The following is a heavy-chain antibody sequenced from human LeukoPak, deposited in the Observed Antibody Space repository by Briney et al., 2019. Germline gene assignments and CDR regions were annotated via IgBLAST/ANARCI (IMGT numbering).Heavy chain of an antibody. V-gene: IGHV4-4*07. CDR2: VDTSGST. CDR1: GGSISSYY. D-gene: IGHD5-24*01. J-gene: IGHJ4*02. Sequence: PSETLSLTCTVSGGSISSYYWAWIRQSAGKGLDWIGRVDTSGSTKYNPSLRSRVGMSTDTSRNLLSLRLSSVAAADTAVYYCVAYGDSRFEYWGQGALVTVSS. CDR3: VAYGDSRFEY.